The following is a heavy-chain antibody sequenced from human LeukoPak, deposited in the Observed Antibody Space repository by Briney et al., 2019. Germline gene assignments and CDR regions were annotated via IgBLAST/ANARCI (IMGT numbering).Heavy chain of an antibody. V-gene: IGHV4-34*01. CDR2: INHSGST. Sequence: SETLSLTCAVYGGSFSGYYWSWIRQPPGKGLEWIGEINHSGSTNYNPSLKSRVTISVDTSKNQFSLKLSSVTPDDTAVYYCARDGGPTGVLNFDYWGQGTLVTVSS. D-gene: IGHD3-3*01. CDR1: GGSFSGYY. J-gene: IGHJ4*02. CDR3: ARDGGPTGVLNFDY.